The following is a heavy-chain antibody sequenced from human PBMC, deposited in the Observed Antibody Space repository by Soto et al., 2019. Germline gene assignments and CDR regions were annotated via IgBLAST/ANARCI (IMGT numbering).Heavy chain of an antibody. D-gene: IGHD2-15*01. V-gene: IGHV1-18*01. CDR1: GYTFTSYG. CDR3: ARGYCSGGSCQTFDY. J-gene: IGHJ4*02. CDR2: ISAYNGNT. Sequence: VSVKVSCKASGYTFTSYGISWVRQAPGQGLEWMGWISAYNGNTNYAQKLQGRVTMTTDTSTSTAYMELRSLRSDDTAVYYCARGYCSGGSCQTFDYWGQGTLVTVSS.